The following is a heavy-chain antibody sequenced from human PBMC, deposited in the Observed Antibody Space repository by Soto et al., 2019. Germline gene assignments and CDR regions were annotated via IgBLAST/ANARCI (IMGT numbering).Heavy chain of an antibody. J-gene: IGHJ6*02. CDR2: IYYSGST. V-gene: IGHV4-31*03. D-gene: IGHD3-10*01. CDR3: ASRLGFYYGSGSSPYYYYYGMDV. Sequence: PSETLSLTCTVSDGSISSGGYYWSWKRQHPGKGLEWIGYIYYSGSTYYNPSLKSRVTISVDTSKNQFSLKLSSVTAADTAVYYCASRLGFYYGSGSSPYYYYYGMDVWGQGTTVTVSS. CDR1: DGSISSGGYY.